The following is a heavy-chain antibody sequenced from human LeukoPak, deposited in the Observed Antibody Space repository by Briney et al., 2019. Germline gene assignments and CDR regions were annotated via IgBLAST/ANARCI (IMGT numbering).Heavy chain of an antibody. D-gene: IGHD2-8*02. Sequence: GGSLRLSCAASGFTFSSYAMSWVRQAPGKGLEWVSSISGGSTYIYYADSVRGRFTISRDNAKNSVYLQMNSLRGEDTAVYYCARDDVTTNGGVIADSRLFDIWGQGTMVTVSS. CDR1: GFTFSSYA. CDR2: ISGGSTYI. CDR3: ARDDVTTNGGVIADSRLFDI. V-gene: IGHV3-21*01. J-gene: IGHJ3*02.